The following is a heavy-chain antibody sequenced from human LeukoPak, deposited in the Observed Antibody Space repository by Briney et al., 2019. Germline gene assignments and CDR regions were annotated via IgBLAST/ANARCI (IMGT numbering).Heavy chain of an antibody. CDR1: GFTFSSYS. V-gene: IGHV3-21*01. J-gene: IGHJ5*02. D-gene: IGHD1-7*01. CDR3: ARGGTVMTENWFDT. Sequence: PGGSLRLSCAASGFTFSSYSMNWVRQAPGKGLEWVSLITSRSSFIYYADAVKGRFTTSRDNAKNSLYLQMDSLRAEDTAVYYCARGGTVMTENWFDTWGQGTLVTVSS. CDR2: ITSRSSFI.